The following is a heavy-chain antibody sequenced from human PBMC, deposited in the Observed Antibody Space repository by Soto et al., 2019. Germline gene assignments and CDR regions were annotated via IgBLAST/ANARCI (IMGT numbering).Heavy chain of an antibody. CDR3: AKGMTTVTYGGDFDY. Sequence: QVQLVESGGGVVQPGRSLRLSCAASGFTFSSYGMHWVRQAPGKGLEWVAVISYDGSNKYYADSVKGRFTISRDNSKNTLYLQMNSLRAEDTAVYYCAKGMTTVTYGGDFDYWGQGTLVTVSS. J-gene: IGHJ4*02. CDR2: ISYDGSNK. D-gene: IGHD4-17*01. V-gene: IGHV3-30*18. CDR1: GFTFSSYG.